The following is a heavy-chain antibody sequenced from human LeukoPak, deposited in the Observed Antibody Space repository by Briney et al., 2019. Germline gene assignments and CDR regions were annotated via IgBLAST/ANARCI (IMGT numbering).Heavy chain of an antibody. CDR3: ARGYRYDFWSGYAHNWFDP. V-gene: IGHV4-34*01. CDR2: INHSGST. CDR1: GGSFSGYY. Sequence: SETLSLTCAVYGGSFSGYYWSWIRQPPGKGLEWIGEINHSGSTNYNPSLKSRVTMSVDTSKNQFSLKLSSVTAADTAVYYCARGYRYDFWSGYAHNWFDPWGQGTLVTVSS. D-gene: IGHD3-3*01. J-gene: IGHJ5*02.